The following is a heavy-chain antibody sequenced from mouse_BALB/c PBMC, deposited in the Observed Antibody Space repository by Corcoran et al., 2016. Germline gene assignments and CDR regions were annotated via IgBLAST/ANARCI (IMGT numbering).Heavy chain of an antibody. CDR1: GYTFTDYN. CDR3: ARRDYRYDGYAMDY. CDR2: IYPYNGGT. V-gene: IGHV1S29*02. D-gene: IGHD2-14*01. J-gene: IGHJ4*01. Sequence: EVQLQQSGPELVKPGASVKISCKASGYTFTDYNMHWVKQSHGKSLEWIGYIYPYNGGTGYNQKFKSKATLTVDNSSSPAYMELRSLTSEDSAVYYCARRDYRYDGYAMDYWVQGTSVTVSS.